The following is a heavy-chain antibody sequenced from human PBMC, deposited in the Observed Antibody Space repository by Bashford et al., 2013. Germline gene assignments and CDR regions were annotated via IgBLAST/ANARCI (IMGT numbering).Heavy chain of an antibody. CDR1: GGSISSSSYY. D-gene: IGHD3-3*01. CDR3: ARNYDFWSGEYNWFDP. Sequence: SSETLSLTCTVSGGSISSSSYYWGWIRQPPGKGLDWIGNIYYSGSTYYNPSLKSRVTISVDTSKNQFSLKLSSVTAADTAVYYCARNYDFWSGEYNWFDPWGQGTLVTVSS. V-gene: IGHV4-39*01. J-gene: IGHJ5*02. CDR2: IYYSGST.